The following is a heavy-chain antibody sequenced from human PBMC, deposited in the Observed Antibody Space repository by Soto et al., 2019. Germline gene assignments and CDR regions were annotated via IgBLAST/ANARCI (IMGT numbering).Heavy chain of an antibody. CDR2: ISWNSGSI. V-gene: IGHV3-9*01. CDR3: AKSSGYGSSIYYYGMDV. Sequence: QPGGSLRLSCAASGFTFDDYAMHWVRQAPGKXLEWVSGISWNSGSIGYADSVKGRFTISRDNAKNSLYLQMNSLRAEDTALYYCAKSSGYGSSIYYYGMDVWGQGTTVTVSS. D-gene: IGHD5-12*01. J-gene: IGHJ6*02. CDR1: GFTFDDYA.